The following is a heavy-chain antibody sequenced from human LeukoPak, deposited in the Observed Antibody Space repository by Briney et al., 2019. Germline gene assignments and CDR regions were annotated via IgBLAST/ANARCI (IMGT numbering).Heavy chain of an antibody. CDR3: ARDKFNLVWYFDL. J-gene: IGHJ2*01. D-gene: IGHD1-14*01. Sequence: QAGGSLRLSCAASGFTFSSYAMSWVRQAPGKGLEWVSTISDRGGSTYYADSVKGRFTISRDNAKNSLYLQMNSLRAEDTAVYYCARDKFNLVWYFDLWGRGTLVTVSS. V-gene: IGHV3-23*01. CDR2: ISDRGGST. CDR1: GFTFSSYA.